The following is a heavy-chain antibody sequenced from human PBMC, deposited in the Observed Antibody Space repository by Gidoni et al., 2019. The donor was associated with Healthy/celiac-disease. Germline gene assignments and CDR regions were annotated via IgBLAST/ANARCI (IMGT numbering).Heavy chain of an antibody. V-gene: IGHV3-23*01. CDR2: ISGIGGST. CDR1: GFTLSRYA. CDR3: AKHALLGPIDYYYMDV. J-gene: IGHJ6*03. Sequence: EVKLLESGGGLVQPGGSLRLSGEASGFTLSRYAMSWVRQAPGKGLEWVAGISGIGGSTYYADSVKGRFTISRDNSKNTLYLQMNSLRAEDTAVYYCAKHALLGPIDYYYMDVWGKGTTVTVSS. D-gene: IGHD2-8*01.